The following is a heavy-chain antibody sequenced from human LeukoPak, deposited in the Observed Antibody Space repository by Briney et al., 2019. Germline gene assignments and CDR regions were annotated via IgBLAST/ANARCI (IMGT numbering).Heavy chain of an antibody. CDR3: ARDRYSGSPWDY. D-gene: IGHD1-26*01. CDR1: GYTFTGYY. Sequence: ASVKVSCKASGYTFTGYYMHWVRQAPGQGLEWMGWISAYNGNTNYAQKLQGRVTMTRDMSTSTVYMELSSLRSEDTAGYYCARDRYSGSPWDYWGQGTLVTVSS. V-gene: IGHV1-18*04. J-gene: IGHJ4*02. CDR2: ISAYNGNT.